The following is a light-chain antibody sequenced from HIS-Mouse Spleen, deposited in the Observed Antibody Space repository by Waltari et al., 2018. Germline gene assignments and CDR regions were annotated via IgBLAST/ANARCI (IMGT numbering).Light chain of an antibody. CDR2: DVS. V-gene: IGLV2-14*03. CDR3: SSYTSSSTLSVV. Sequence: QSALTQPASVSGSPGQSITISCTGTSSDVGGYNYVSWSQHHPGKAPKLMIYDVSNRPSGVSNRFSGSKSGNTASLTISGLQAEDEADYYCSSYTSSSTLSVVFGGGTKLTVL. J-gene: IGLJ2*01. CDR1: SSDVGGYNY.